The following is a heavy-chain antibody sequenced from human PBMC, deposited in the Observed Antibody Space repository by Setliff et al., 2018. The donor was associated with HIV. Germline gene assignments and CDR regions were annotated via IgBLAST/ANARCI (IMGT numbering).Heavy chain of an antibody. CDR3: ARAAGAKWPIDS. V-gene: IGHV1-2*02. D-gene: IGHD5-12*01. CDR1: GYTFTGYY. J-gene: IGHJ4*02. CDR2: INPNNCGT. Sequence: ASVKVSCKASGYTFTGYYMHWVRQAPGQGLEWMGWINPNNCGTNYAQKFQGRVTMTRDTSTNTVYMELSNLRSEDTAVYYCARAAGAKWPIDSWGQGTLVTVSS.